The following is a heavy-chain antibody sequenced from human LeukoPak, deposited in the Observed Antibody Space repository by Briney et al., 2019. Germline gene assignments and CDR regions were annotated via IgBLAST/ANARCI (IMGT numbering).Heavy chain of an antibody. CDR3: AREGGSGYFDY. CDR1: GGSISSYY. CDR2: IYYSGST. J-gene: IGHJ4*02. D-gene: IGHD3-16*01. Sequence: SETLSLTCTVSGGSISSYYWSWFRQPPGKGLEWIGYIYYSGSTNYSPSLKSRVTISVDTSKNQFSLKLSSVTAADTAVYYCAREGGSGYFDYWGQGTLVTVSS. V-gene: IGHV4-59*01.